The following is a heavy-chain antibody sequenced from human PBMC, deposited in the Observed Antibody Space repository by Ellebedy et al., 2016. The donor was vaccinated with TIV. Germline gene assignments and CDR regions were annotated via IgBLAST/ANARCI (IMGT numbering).Heavy chain of an antibody. CDR3: ASLGLAAAGPRDY. D-gene: IGHD6-13*01. V-gene: IGHV1-2*02. CDR2: INPNSGGT. J-gene: IGHJ4*02. Sequence: AASVKVSCKASGYTFTGYYMHWVRQAPGQGLEWMGWINPNSGGTNYAQKFQGRVTMTRDTSISTAYMELSRLRSDDTAVYYCASLGLAAAGPRDYWGQGTLVTVSS. CDR1: GYTFTGYY.